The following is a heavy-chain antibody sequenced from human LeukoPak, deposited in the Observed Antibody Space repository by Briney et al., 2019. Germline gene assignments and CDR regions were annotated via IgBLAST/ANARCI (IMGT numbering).Heavy chain of an antibody. CDR1: GGSFSGYY. D-gene: IGHD2-2*01. Sequence: SETLSLTCAVYGGSFSGYYWSWIRQPPGKGLEWIGEINHSGSTNYNPSLKSRVTISVDTSKNQFSLKLSSGTAADTAVYYCARLRYCSSTSCPGWGQGTLVTVSS. J-gene: IGHJ4*02. V-gene: IGHV4-34*01. CDR3: ARLRYCSSTSCPG. CDR2: INHSGST.